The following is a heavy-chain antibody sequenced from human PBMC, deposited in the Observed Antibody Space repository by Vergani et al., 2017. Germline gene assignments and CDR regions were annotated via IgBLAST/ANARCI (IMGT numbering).Heavy chain of an antibody. D-gene: IGHD5-12*01. V-gene: IGHV1-69*12. CDR2: IIPIFGTA. CDR3: ARDRGGGYSGYLPGEGGWFDP. Sequence: QVQLVQSGAEVKKPGSSVKVSCKASGGTFSSYAISWVRQAPGKGLEWMGGIIPIFGTANYAQKFQGRATITADESTSTAYMELSSLRSEDTAVYYCARDRGGGYSGYLPGEGGWFDPWGQGTLVTVSS. J-gene: IGHJ5*02. CDR1: GGTFSSYA.